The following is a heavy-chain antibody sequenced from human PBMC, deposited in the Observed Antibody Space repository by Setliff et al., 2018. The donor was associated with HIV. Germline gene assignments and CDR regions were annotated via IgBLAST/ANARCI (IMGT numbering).Heavy chain of an antibody. V-gene: IGHV4-4*02. Sequence: SETLSLTCDVSGGSISSNSWWTWVRQPPGKGLEWIGQIYHGGNTRYNPSLKSRVTISTDTSRNQFSLRLSSVTAVDTGVYYCAKTVPHSTAQDAFDIWGQGTMVTVSS. CDR2: IYHGGNT. J-gene: IGHJ3*02. CDR3: AKTVPHSTAQDAFDI. CDR1: GGSISSNSW. D-gene: IGHD2-2*01.